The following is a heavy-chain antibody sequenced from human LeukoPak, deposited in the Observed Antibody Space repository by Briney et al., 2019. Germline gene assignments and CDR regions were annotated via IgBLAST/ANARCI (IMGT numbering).Heavy chain of an antibody. CDR3: ARDKSISAAGWFDP. CDR2: IYTGGIT. D-gene: IGHD6-13*01. V-gene: IGHV4-4*07. CDR1: GGFISSYY. J-gene: IGHJ5*02. Sequence: PSETLSLTRTVSGGFISSYYWSWIRQPAGKGLEYIGRIYTGGITNYNPSLKSRVIMSVDTSKNQFSLKLSSVTAADTAVYYCARDKSISAAGWFDPWGQGTLVTVSS.